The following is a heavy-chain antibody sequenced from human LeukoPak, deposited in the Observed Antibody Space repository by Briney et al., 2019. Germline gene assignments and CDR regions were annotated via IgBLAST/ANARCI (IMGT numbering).Heavy chain of an antibody. J-gene: IGHJ4*02. CDR1: GFTFSRHW. CDR2: IKHDGSEK. CDR3: ASGRYDFWSGYPHLIDY. V-gene: IGHV3-7*01. D-gene: IGHD3-3*01. Sequence: GGSLRLSCAASGFTFSRHWMIWVRQAPGKGLEWVANIKHDGSEKNYVDSVKGRFTISRDNAKNSLYLQMNSLRDEDTAVYYCASGRYDFWSGYPHLIDYWGQGTLVTVSS.